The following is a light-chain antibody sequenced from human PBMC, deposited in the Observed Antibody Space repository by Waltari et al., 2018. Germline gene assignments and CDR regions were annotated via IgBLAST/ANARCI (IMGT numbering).Light chain of an antibody. V-gene: IGKV2-28*01. CDR3: QQYYTAPYT. CDR1: QSLLHSNGFNY. J-gene: IGKJ2*01. Sequence: DIVMTQSPLSLPVTPGEPASLSCRSSQSLLHSNGFNYLDWYLQKPGQSPQVLIYLGSNRASGVPDRFSGSGSGTDFTLTISSLQAEDVAVYYCQQYYTAPYTFGQGAKLEIK. CDR2: LGS.